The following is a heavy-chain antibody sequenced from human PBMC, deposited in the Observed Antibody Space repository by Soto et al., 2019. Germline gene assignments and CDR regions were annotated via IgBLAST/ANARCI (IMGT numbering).Heavy chain of an antibody. CDR3: ARIHPRMITFRGVIVFDF. CDR1: GFSLNNARMG. V-gene: IGHV2-26*01. J-gene: IGHJ4*02. CDR2: IFSNGEK. D-gene: IGHD3-16*02. Sequence: QVTLKESGPVLVKPTETLTLTCTVSGFSLNNARMGVTWIRQPPGKALEWLAHIFSNGEKSYSTSLKSRLTISKDTSKSRVVLTLTTIDPVDTATYYCARIHPRMITFRGVIVFDFWGQGTLVYVSS.